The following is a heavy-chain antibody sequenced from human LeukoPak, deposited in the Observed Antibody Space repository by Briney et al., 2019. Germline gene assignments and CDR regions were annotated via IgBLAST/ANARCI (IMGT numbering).Heavy chain of an antibody. CDR2: INHRGTT. CDR3: AKDEPPPYYDILTGPKRV. J-gene: IGHJ4*02. Sequence: SETLSLTCAVYGDSFSGYYWSWIRQPPGKGLEWIAEINHRGTTHYNPSLKSRVNISADTSKNQFSLHLDSVTAADTAVYYCAKDEPPPYYDILTGPKRVWGQGTLVTVSS. V-gene: IGHV4-34*01. D-gene: IGHD3-9*01. CDR1: GDSFSGYY.